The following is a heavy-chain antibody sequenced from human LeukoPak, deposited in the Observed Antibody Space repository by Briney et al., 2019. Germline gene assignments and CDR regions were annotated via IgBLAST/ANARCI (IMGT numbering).Heavy chain of an antibody. J-gene: IGHJ4*02. V-gene: IGHV3-23*01. CDR1: GITFSRFW. D-gene: IGHD6-19*01. CDR3: AKDFAVAGPPYYFDY. CDR2: ISGSGGST. Sequence: GGSLRLSCAASGITFSRFWMSWVRQAPGKGLEWVSVISGSGGSTYYADSVKGRFTISRDNSKNTLYLQMNSLRAEDTAVYYCAKDFAVAGPPYYFDYWGQGTLVTVSS.